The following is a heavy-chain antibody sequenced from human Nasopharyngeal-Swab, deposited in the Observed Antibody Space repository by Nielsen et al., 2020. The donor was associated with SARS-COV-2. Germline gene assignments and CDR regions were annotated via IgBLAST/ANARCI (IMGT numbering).Heavy chain of an antibody. Sequence: SETLSLTCTVSGGSISSYYWSWIRQPPGKGLEWIGYIYYSGSTNYNPSLKSRVTISVDTSTNQFSLQLSSVTAADTAVYYCARGYSSSWSDYWGQVTLVTVSS. CDR2: IYYSGST. CDR3: ARGYSSSWSDY. D-gene: IGHD6-13*01. CDR1: GGSISSYY. J-gene: IGHJ4*02. V-gene: IGHV4-59*01.